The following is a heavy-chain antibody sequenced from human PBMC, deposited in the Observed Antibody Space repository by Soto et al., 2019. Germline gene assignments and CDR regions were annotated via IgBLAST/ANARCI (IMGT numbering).Heavy chain of an antibody. V-gene: IGHV4-59*08. CDR2: VFHTGNT. Sequence: QWQVQESGPGLVKPSETLSLTCTVSGGSITFNFWSWIRQPPGKGLEWIGYVFHTGNTDYNPSLRSRFTISVDTSKNRLSLKQAAVTSADTAGYYCARGSGWLDYWGQGTLVTVSS. CDR1: GGSITFNF. D-gene: IGHD6-19*01. CDR3: ARGSGWLDY. J-gene: IGHJ4*02.